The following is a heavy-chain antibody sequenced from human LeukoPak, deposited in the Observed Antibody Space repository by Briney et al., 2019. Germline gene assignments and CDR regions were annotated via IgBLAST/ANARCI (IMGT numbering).Heavy chain of an antibody. J-gene: IGHJ4*02. V-gene: IGHV3-48*02. CDR1: GFTFSSHE. D-gene: IGHD2/OR15-2a*01. Sequence: GGSLRLSCAASGFTFSSHEMNWVRQAPGKGLEWISYISSSSSAIYYADSVKGRFTISRDNAKNSVYLQMNSLRDEDTAVYYCARLGGSTTADYWGQGTLVTVSS. CDR3: ARLGGSTTADY. CDR2: ISSSSSAI.